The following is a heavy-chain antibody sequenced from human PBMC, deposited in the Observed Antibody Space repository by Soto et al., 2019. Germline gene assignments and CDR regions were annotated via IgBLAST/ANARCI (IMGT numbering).Heavy chain of an antibody. V-gene: IGHV1-18*01. Sequence: QVQLVQSGAEVKNPGASVKVSCKASGYTFTRYGIGWARQAPGQGLEWMGWINTYNGNTNYAQNVQGKVTLTTDTSTITAYMELSSLRSKDKAIYYCAMVEVDGTPSPQDVWGQGTTVIVSS. CDR2: INTYNGNT. J-gene: IGHJ6*02. CDR3: AMVEVDGTPSPQDV. D-gene: IGHD2-15*01. CDR1: GYTFTRYG.